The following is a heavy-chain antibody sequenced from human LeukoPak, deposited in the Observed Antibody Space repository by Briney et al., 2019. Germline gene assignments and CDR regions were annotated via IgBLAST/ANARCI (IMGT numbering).Heavy chain of an antibody. CDR3: AREDVVLVDAVRYYYYGMDV. V-gene: IGHV1-46*01. D-gene: IGHD2-8*01. Sequence: GASVKVSCKASGYNFISYYMHWVRQAPGQGLEWMGIINTSGGSTSYAQKFQDRVTMTRDTSTSTVYMELSSLKSEDTAVYYCAREDVVLVDAVRYYYYGMDVWGQGTTVTVSS. J-gene: IGHJ6*02. CDR2: INTSGGST. CDR1: GYNFISYY.